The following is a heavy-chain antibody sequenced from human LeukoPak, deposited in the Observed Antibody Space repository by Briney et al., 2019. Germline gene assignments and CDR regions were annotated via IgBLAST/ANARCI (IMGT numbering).Heavy chain of an antibody. Sequence: PSETLSLTCIVSGGSISSYYWSWIRQPPGKGLEWIGYIYYSGSTNYNPSLKSRVTISVDTSKNQFSLRLTSVTAADTAVYYCARGFLRSGSYSSDYWGQGTLVTVSS. D-gene: IGHD1-26*01. CDR3: ARGFLRSGSYSSDY. CDR2: IYYSGST. CDR1: GGSISSYY. J-gene: IGHJ4*02. V-gene: IGHV4-59*01.